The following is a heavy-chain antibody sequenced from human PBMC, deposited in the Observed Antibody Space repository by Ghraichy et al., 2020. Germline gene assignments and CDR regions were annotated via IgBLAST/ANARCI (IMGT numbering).Heavy chain of an antibody. D-gene: IGHD6-13*01. CDR2: FDPEDGET. CDR1: GYTLTELS. J-gene: IGHJ6*02. Sequence: ASVKVSCKVSGYTLTELSMHWVRQAPGKGLEWMGGFDPEDGETIYAQKFQGRVTMTEDTSTDTAYMELSSLRSEDTAVYYCATVQIKRYSSPYYYYGMDVWGQGTTVTVSS. V-gene: IGHV1-24*01. CDR3: ATVQIKRYSSPYYYYGMDV.